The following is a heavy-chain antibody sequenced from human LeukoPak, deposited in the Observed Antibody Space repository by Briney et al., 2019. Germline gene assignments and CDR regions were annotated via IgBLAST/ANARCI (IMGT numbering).Heavy chain of an antibody. CDR3: GRQSGYVSYWFDT. CDR1: GGSISGYY. D-gene: IGHD5-12*01. Sequence: SETLSLTCTVSGGSISGYYWNWIRQPPGKELEWIGYLYYSGNTVYNPSLKSRVSISVDTSKNQLSLILTSVTAADTAVYCCGRQSGYVSYWFDTWGQGTLVTVSS. J-gene: IGHJ5*02. CDR2: LYYSGNT. V-gene: IGHV4-59*08.